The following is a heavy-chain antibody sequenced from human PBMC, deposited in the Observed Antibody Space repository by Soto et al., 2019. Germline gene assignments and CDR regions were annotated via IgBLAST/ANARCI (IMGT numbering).Heavy chain of an antibody. CDR1: GYTFTSYD. Sequence: ASVKVSCKASGYTFTSYDINWVRQATGQGLEWMGWMNPNSGNTGYAQKFQGRVTMTRNTSISTAYMELSSLRSEDTAVYYCARNGDYSPYYYYYYMDVWGKGTTVTVSS. V-gene: IGHV1-8*01. CDR3: ARNGDYSPYYYYYYMDV. J-gene: IGHJ6*03. CDR2: MNPNSGNT. D-gene: IGHD4-17*01.